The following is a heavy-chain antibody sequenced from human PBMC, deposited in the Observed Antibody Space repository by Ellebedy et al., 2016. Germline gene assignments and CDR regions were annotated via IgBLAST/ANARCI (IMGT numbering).Heavy chain of an antibody. CDR3: ARVKTQGPRGNYYDHPNLGYFQH. V-gene: IGHV4-59*12. D-gene: IGHD3-22*01. CDR2: IYYSGST. J-gene: IGHJ1*01. Sequence: SETLSLTCTVSGGSISGYYWSWIRQPPGKGLEWIGYIYYSGSTTYNPSLRSRVTISVDTSKNQFSLKLSSVTAADTAVYYCARVKTQGPRGNYYDHPNLGYFQHWGQGTLVTVSS. CDR1: GGSISGYY.